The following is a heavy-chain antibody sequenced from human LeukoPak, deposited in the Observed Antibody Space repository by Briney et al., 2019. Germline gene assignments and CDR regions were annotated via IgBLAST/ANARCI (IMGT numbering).Heavy chain of an antibody. V-gene: IGHV1-2*02. Sequence: ASVKVSCKASGYTFTGYYMHWVQQAPGQGLEWMGWINPNSGGTNYAQKFQGRVTMTRDTSISTAYMELSRLRSDDTAVYYCASWVGSSPGHYYYYYMDVWGKGTTVTVSS. D-gene: IGHD6-6*01. CDR1: GYTFTGYY. CDR3: ASWVGSSPGHYYYYYMDV. J-gene: IGHJ6*03. CDR2: INPNSGGT.